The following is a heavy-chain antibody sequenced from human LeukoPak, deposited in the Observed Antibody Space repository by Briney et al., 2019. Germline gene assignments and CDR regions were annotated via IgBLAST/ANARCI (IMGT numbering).Heavy chain of an antibody. CDR3: AKGDVDYDSSGYGYFDY. Sequence: GGSLRLSCAASGFTFSSYAMSWVRQAPGKGLEWVSAISGSGGSTYYADSVKGRFTISRDNSKNTLYLQMNSPRAEDTAVYYCAKGDVDYDSSGYGYFDYWGQGTLVTVSS. V-gene: IGHV3-23*01. CDR2: ISGSGGST. CDR1: GFTFSSYA. J-gene: IGHJ4*02. D-gene: IGHD3-22*01.